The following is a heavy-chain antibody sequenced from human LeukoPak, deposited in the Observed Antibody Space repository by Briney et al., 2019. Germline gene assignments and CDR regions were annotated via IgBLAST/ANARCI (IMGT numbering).Heavy chain of an antibody. J-gene: IGHJ3*02. CDR3: AREMVRGVHYAFDI. CDR1: GGSISSYY. CDR2: IYYSGST. Sequence: SETLSLTCTVSGGSISSYYWSWIRQPPGKGLEWIGYIYYSGSTNYNPSLKSRVTISVDTSKNQFSLKLSSVTAADTAVYYCAREMVRGVHYAFDIWGRGTMVTVSS. D-gene: IGHD3-10*01. V-gene: IGHV4-59*01.